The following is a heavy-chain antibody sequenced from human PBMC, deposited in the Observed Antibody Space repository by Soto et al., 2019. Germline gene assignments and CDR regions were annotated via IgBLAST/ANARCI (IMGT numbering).Heavy chain of an antibody. CDR3: GRVMRSLLSITALDI. D-gene: IGHD3-10*01. CDR1: GYTFTMDQ. Sequence: SVNVSCKASGYTFTMDQIHWVRHNPGQGLEWMGMIDPSGGKTNYAQKFQGRVTMNRDTSTSTVYMALSSLRSEDTAIYFCGRVMRSLLSITALDIWGQGTLVTVSS. CDR2: IDPSGGKT. J-gene: IGHJ4*02. V-gene: IGHV1-46*01.